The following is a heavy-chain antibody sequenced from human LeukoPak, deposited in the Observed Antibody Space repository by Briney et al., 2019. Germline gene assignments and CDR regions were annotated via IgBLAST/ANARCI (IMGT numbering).Heavy chain of an antibody. D-gene: IGHD3-10*01. V-gene: IGHV3-33*01. J-gene: IGHJ6*03. CDR2: IWYDGTNK. Sequence: GGSLRLSCAASGFTFSSYGMQWVRQAPGKGLGWVATIWYDGTNKYYADSVRGRFTISRDNSKNTLYLQMNSLRAEDTAVYYCARAGLRIGENYSYMEVWGKGTTVTVSS. CDR1: GFTFSSYG. CDR3: ARAGLRIGENYSYMEV.